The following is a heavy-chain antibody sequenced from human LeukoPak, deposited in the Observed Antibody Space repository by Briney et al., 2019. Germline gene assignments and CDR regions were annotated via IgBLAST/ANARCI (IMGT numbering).Heavy chain of an antibody. CDR3: ARDRPWERVAFDI. CDR1: GVSISSYY. CDR2: IYTSGST. J-gene: IGHJ3*02. Sequence: SETLSLTCTVSGVSISSYYRSWIRQPAGKGLEWIGRIYTSGSTNYNPSLKSRVTMSVDTSKNQFSLKLSSVTAADTAVYYCARDRPWERVAFDIWGQGTMVTVSS. V-gene: IGHV4-4*07. D-gene: IGHD1-26*01.